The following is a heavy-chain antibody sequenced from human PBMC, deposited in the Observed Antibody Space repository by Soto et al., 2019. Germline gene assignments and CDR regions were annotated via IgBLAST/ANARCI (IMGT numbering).Heavy chain of an antibody. J-gene: IGHJ4*02. CDR1: GFTFSSYA. CDR3: AKAPRRYSGYLSSDY. D-gene: IGHD5-12*01. V-gene: IGHV3-23*01. CDR2: ISGSGGST. Sequence: GGSLRLSCAASGFTFSSYAMSWVRQAPGKGLEWVSAISGSGGSTYYADSVKGRFTISRDNSKNTLYLQMNSLRAEDTAVYYCAKAPRRYSGYLSSDYWGQGTLVTVSS.